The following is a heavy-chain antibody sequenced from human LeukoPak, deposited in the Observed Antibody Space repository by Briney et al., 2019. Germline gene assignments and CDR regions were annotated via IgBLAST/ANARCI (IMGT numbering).Heavy chain of an antibody. V-gene: IGHV4-59*01. CDR3: ARSDYDSPFDY. Sequence: SETLSLTCTVSGGSISSYYWSWIRQPPGKGLEWIGYIYYSGSTNYNPSLKSRVTISVDTSKNQFSLKLSSVTAADTAVYYCARSDYDSPFDYWGQGTLVTVSS. J-gene: IGHJ4*02. D-gene: IGHD3-22*01. CDR1: GGSISSYY. CDR2: IYYSGST.